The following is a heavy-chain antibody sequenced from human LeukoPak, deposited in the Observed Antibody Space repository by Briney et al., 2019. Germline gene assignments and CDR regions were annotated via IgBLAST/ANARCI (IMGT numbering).Heavy chain of an antibody. CDR1: GYTLTELS. D-gene: IGHD5-18*01. J-gene: IGHJ4*02. CDR3: ATIDPNRWLQLFDY. Sequence: WASVKVSCKVSGYTLTELSMHWVRQAPGKGLEWMGGFDPEDGETIYAQKFQGRVTMTEDTSTDTAYMELSSLRSEDTAVYYCATIDPNRWLQLFDYWGQGTLVTVSS. CDR2: FDPEDGET. V-gene: IGHV1-24*01.